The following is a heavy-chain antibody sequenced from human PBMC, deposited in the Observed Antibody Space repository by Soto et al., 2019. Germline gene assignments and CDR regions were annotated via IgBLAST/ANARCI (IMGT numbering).Heavy chain of an antibody. Sequence: SVKVSCKASGGTFSSYAINWVRQAPGQGLEWMGGIIPIFGTANYAQKFQGRVTITADESTSTAYMELSSLRSEDTAVYYCASRITTSLGINYFDYWGQGTLVTVSS. D-gene: IGHD3-3*01. J-gene: IGHJ4*02. CDR2: IIPIFGTA. CDR1: GGTFSSYA. CDR3: ASRITTSLGINYFDY. V-gene: IGHV1-69*13.